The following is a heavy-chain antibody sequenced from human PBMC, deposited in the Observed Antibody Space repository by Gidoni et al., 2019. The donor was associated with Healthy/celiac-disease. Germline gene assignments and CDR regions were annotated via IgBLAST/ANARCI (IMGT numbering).Heavy chain of an antibody. V-gene: IGHV4-34*01. Sequence: QVQLQQWGAGLLKPSEPLSLTCAVYGGSFSGYYWSWIRQPPGKGLEWIGEINHSGSTNYNPSLKSRVTISVDTSKNQFSLKLSSVTAADTAVYYCARGMEQQLAQGILYYFDYWGQGTLVTVSS. J-gene: IGHJ4*02. CDR1: GGSFSGYY. CDR2: INHSGST. CDR3: ARGMEQQLAQGILYYFDY. D-gene: IGHD6-13*01.